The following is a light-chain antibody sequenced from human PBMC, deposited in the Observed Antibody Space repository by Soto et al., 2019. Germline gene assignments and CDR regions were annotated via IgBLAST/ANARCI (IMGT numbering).Light chain of an antibody. Sequence: DIHVTQSRSALSASVGETCTITCRASQRMSGWLAWHQQKPGKAPKLLIYDVSALKRGVPPRFSGSGSGTEFTLTISSLQPDDFATYYCQQYDSFSVTFGQGTKVDIK. CDR3: QQYDSFSVT. J-gene: IGKJ1*01. CDR1: QRMSGW. V-gene: IGKV1-5*01. CDR2: DVS.